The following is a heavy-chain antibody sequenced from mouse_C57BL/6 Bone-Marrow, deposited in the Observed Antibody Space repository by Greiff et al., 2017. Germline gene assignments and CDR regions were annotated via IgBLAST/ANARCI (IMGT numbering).Heavy chain of an antibody. CDR3: ARFSSYYAMDY. CDR2: INPSRGYT. D-gene: IGHD1-1*01. V-gene: IGHV1-4*01. CDR1: GYTFTSYT. J-gene: IGHJ4*01. Sequence: VQLQQSGAELARPGASVKMSCKASGYTFTSYTMHWVKQRPGTGLEWIGCINPSRGYTKYNQKFKDKATLTADKSSSTAYMQLSSLTSEDSAVYYCARFSSYYAMDYWGQGTSVTVSS.